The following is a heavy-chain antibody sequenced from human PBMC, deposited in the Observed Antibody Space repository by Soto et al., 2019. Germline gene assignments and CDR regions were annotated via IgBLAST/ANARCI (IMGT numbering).Heavy chain of an antibody. Sequence: LRLSCAASGFTFSSYSMNWVRQAPGKGLEWVSYISSSSSTIYYADSVKGRFTISRDNAKNPLYLQMNSLRDEDTAVYYCARSRVVVVPPADVWGKGTTVTVSS. CDR2: ISSSSSTI. J-gene: IGHJ6*04. CDR1: GFTFSSYS. CDR3: ARSRVVVVPPADV. V-gene: IGHV3-48*02. D-gene: IGHD2-2*01.